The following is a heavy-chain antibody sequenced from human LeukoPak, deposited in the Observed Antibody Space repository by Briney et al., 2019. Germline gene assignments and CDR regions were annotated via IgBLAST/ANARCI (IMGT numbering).Heavy chain of an antibody. Sequence: NPSETLSLTCTVSGDSISIYYWSWIRQPPGKGLEWLGYISDSGSTNYNPSLKSRVTISVDTSKTQFSLKLSSVTAADTAVYYCARYGSGRAYYYYMDVWGKGTTVTVSS. D-gene: IGHD3-10*01. V-gene: IGHV4-59*01. CDR2: ISDSGST. J-gene: IGHJ6*03. CDR1: GDSISIYY. CDR3: ARYGSGRAYYYYMDV.